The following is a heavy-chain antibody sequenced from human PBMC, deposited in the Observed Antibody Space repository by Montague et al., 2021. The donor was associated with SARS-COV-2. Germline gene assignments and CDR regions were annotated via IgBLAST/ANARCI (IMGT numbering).Heavy chain of an antibody. CDR3: ARDLGGAAAGNFDY. J-gene: IGHJ4*02. CDR1: GFTVSSNY. D-gene: IGHD6-13*01. Sequence: SLRLSCAASGFTVSSNYMSWVRQAPGKVLEWVSVIYSGVSTYYXXXVXXRFTISRDNSKNTLYLQMNSLRAEDTAVYYCARDLGGAAAGNFDYWGQGTLVTVSS. V-gene: IGHV3-66*01. CDR2: IYSGVST.